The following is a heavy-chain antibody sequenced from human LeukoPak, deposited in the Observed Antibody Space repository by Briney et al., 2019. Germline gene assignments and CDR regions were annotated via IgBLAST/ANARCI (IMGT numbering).Heavy chain of an antibody. J-gene: IGHJ3*02. CDR1: GGSISSSSYY. D-gene: IGHD2-15*01. CDR2: IYYSGST. V-gene: IGHV4-39*07. Sequence: SSETLSLTCTVSGGSISSSSYYWGWIRQPPGKGLEWIGSIYYSGSTYYNPSLKSRVTISVDTSKNQFSLKLSSVTAADTAVYYCARDPGYCSGGSCYSIAFDIWGQGTMVTVSS. CDR3: ARDPGYCSGGSCYSIAFDI.